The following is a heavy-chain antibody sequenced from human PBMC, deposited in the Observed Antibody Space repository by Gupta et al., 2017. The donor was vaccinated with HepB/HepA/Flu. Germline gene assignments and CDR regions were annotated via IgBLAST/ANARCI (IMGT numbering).Heavy chain of an antibody. CDR2: IYSGGST. J-gene: IGHJ6*02. CDR1: GFTVSSNY. D-gene: IGHD2-21*01. V-gene: IGHV3-53*04. CDR3: GRVLLAPHYGKDV. Sequence: EVQLVESGGGLVQPGGSLRLSCAASGFTVSSNYMSWVRQAPGKGLEWVSVIYSGGSTYYADSVKGRVTISRHNSKNTLDLQMNRLSAEDTAVYYCGRVLLAPHYGKDVGGQGTTGTVSS.